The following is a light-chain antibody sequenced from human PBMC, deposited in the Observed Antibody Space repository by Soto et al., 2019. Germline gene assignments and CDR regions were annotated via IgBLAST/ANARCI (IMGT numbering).Light chain of an antibody. J-gene: IGKJ1*01. Sequence: EIVLTQSPGTLSLSPGERATLSCRASQSVSSSYLAWYQRKPGQAPRLLIYGASSRATGIPDRFSGSGSGTDFTLTISRLEPEDFAVYYCQQYDSSLPTFGQGTKVEIK. CDR1: QSVSSSY. CDR3: QQYDSSLPT. CDR2: GAS. V-gene: IGKV3-20*01.